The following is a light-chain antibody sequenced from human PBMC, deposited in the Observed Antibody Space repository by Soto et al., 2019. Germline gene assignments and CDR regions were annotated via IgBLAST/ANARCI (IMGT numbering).Light chain of an antibody. V-gene: IGKV1-5*01. Sequence: DIQMTQSPSTLSASIGDRVTITCRASQSLANCLAWYQQRPGEAPKLLIYDVSSLQSGVPSRFSGSGSGTEFTVTISSLQPDDFTTYCCQHYKRYFPWAFGQGTKVDIK. CDR3: QHYKRYFPWA. CDR2: DVS. CDR1: QSLANC. J-gene: IGKJ1*01.